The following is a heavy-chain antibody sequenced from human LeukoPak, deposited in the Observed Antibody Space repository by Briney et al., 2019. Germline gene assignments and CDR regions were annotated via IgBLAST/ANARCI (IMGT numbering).Heavy chain of an antibody. V-gene: IGHV4-59*05. CDR1: GGSISSYY. J-gene: IGHJ4*02. Sequence: SETLSLTCTVSGGSISSYYWSWIRQPPGKGLEWIGSIYYSGSTYYNPSLKSRVTISVDTSKNQFSLKLSSVTAADTAVYYCARHSSSWYFNYWGQGTLVNVSS. D-gene: IGHD6-13*01. CDR3: ARHSSSWYFNY. CDR2: IYYSGST.